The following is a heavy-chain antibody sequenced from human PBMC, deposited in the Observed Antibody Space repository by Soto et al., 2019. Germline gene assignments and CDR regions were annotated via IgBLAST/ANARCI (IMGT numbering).Heavy chain of an antibody. CDR2: IYYSGST. CDR1: GGSISSGDYY. J-gene: IGHJ4*02. CDR3: AGFKLELRPGFDY. D-gene: IGHD1-7*01. V-gene: IGHV4-30-4*01. Sequence: PSETLSLTCTVSGGSISSGDYYWSWIRQPPGKGLEWIGYIYYSGSTYYNPSLKSRVTISVDTSKNQFSLKLSSVTAADTAVYYCAGFKLELRPGFDYWGQGTLVTVSS.